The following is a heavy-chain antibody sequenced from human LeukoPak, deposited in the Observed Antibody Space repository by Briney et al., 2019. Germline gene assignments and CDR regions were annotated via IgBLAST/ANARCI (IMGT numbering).Heavy chain of an antibody. Sequence: PGGSPRLSCAASGFTFSIHAMSWVRQAPGKGLEWVSAITGSGGNTYYADSVKGRFTISRDNSKNTLYLQMNSLRAEDTAVYYCAKSFSSGYYAPDYWGQGTLVTVSS. V-gene: IGHV3-23*01. CDR2: ITGSGGNT. J-gene: IGHJ4*02. CDR3: AKSFSSGYYAPDY. D-gene: IGHD3-22*01. CDR1: GFTFSIHA.